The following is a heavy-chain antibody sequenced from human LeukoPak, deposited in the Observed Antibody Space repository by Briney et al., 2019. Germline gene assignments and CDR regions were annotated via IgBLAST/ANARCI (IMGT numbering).Heavy chain of an antibody. CDR1: GYTFTGYY. J-gene: IGHJ4*02. V-gene: IGHV1-2*02. CDR2: INPNSGGT. Sequence: ASVKVSCKASGYTFTGYYMHWVRQAPGQGLEWMGWINPNSGGTNYAQKFQGRVTMTRDTSISTAYMELSRLRSDDTAVYYCARDLSGSSLLYYFDYWGQGTLVTVSS. D-gene: IGHD1-26*01. CDR3: ARDLSGSSLLYYFDY.